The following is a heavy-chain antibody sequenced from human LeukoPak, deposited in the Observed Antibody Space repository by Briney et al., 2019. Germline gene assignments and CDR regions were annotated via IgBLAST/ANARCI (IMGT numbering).Heavy chain of an antibody. Sequence: GGSLRLSCEASGFTFSSYEMNWVRQAPGKGLEWVSYISSSGSTKYYADSVKGRFTISRDNAKNSLYLQMNSLRAEDTAVYYCAREGSSDYSDYWGQGTLVTVSS. CDR2: ISSSGSTK. J-gene: IGHJ4*02. D-gene: IGHD6-6*01. CDR1: GFTFSSYE. V-gene: IGHV3-48*03. CDR3: AREGSSDYSDY.